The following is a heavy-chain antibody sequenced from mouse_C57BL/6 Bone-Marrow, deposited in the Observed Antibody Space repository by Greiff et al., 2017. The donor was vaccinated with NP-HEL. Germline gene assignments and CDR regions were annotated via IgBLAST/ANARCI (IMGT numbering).Heavy chain of an antibody. CDR1: GYTFTDHT. Sequence: QVQLQQSDAELVKPGASVKISCKASGYTFTDHTIHWVKQRPEQGLEWIGYIYPRDGSTKYNEKFKGKATLTADTSSSTAYLQLNSLTSEDSAVYFCATHYGYGHEYALDYWGQGTSVTVSS. D-gene: IGHD2-2*01. CDR2: IYPRDGST. J-gene: IGHJ4*01. V-gene: IGHV1-78*01. CDR3: ATHYGYGHEYALDY.